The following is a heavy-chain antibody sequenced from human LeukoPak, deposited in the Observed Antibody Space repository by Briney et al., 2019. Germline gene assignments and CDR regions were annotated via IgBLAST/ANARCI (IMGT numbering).Heavy chain of an antibody. CDR3: ARENVSSGSSSDY. Sequence: GGTLRLSCAASGFAFDIHGMNWVRQAPGKGLEWVSYISSSGSTIYYADSVKGRFTISRDNAKNSLYLQMNSLRAEDTAVYYCARENVSSGSSSDYWGQGTLVTVSS. CDR1: GFAFDIHG. D-gene: IGHD6-13*01. V-gene: IGHV3-48*04. J-gene: IGHJ4*02. CDR2: ISSSGSTI.